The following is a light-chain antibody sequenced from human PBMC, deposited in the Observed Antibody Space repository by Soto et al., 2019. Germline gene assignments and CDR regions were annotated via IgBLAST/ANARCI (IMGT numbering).Light chain of an antibody. Sequence: EIVLTQSPGTLSLSPGDRATLSCRASQSVSSSYLAWYQQKPGQAPSLLIYGASHRATGIPDRFSGGVSGTDFTLTISRLEPEDFAVYYCQQYGKSAMFTFGQGTKLEIK. CDR1: QSVSSSY. CDR2: GAS. J-gene: IGKJ2*01. CDR3: QQYGKSAMFT. V-gene: IGKV3-20*01.